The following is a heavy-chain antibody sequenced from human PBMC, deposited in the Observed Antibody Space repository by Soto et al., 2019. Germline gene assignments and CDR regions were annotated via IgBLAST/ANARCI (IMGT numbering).Heavy chain of an antibody. CDR2: VYYTGST. CDR1: GGSINNFY. V-gene: IGHV4-59*01. CDR3: AKYRRTRTEGFSLDY. J-gene: IGHJ4*02. D-gene: IGHD3-3*01. Sequence: SETLSLTCTVFGGSINNFYWSWIRQPPGEGLEWIGYVYYTGSTTYNPSLESRVTMSVDTSKNQFSLKLSSVNAADTAVYYCAKYRRTRTEGFSLDYWGQGILVTVSS.